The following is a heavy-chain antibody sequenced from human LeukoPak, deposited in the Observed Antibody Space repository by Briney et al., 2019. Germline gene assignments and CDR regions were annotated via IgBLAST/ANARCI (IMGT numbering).Heavy chain of an antibody. J-gene: IGHJ4*02. CDR2: ISYDGSNR. Sequence: GGSLRLSCAASGFTFSSYAMHWVRQAPGKGLEWVAVISYDGSNRYYADSVKGRFTISGDNSKNTLYLQMNSLRAEDTAVYYCARDKELVSYYFDYWGQGTLVTVSS. D-gene: IGHD6-6*01. CDR3: ARDKELVSYYFDY. V-gene: IGHV3-30-3*01. CDR1: GFTFSSYA.